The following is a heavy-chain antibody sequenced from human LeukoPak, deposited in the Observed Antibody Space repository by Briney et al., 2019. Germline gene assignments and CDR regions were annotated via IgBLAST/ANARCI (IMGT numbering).Heavy chain of an antibody. D-gene: IGHD3-10*01. V-gene: IGHV3-20*04. CDR3: ARDIYYGSGSYYFDY. Sequence: GGSLRLSCAASGFTFDDYGMSWVRQAPGKGLEWVSGINWNGGSTGYADSVKGRFTISRDNAKNSLYLQMNSLRAEDTALYYCARDIYYGSGSYYFDYWGQGTLVTVSS. CDR1: GFTFDDYG. CDR2: INWNGGST. J-gene: IGHJ4*02.